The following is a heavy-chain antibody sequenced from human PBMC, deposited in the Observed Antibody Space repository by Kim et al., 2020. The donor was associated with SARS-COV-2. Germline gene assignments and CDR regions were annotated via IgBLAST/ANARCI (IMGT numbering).Heavy chain of an antibody. CDR2: INHSGST. Sequence: SETLSLTCAVYGGSFSGYYWSWIRQPPGKGLEWIGEINHSGSTNYNPSLKSRVTISVDTSKNQFSLKLSSVTAADTAVYYCARGSGNEWELPFDYWGQGTLVTVSS. D-gene: IGHD1-26*01. CDR3: ARGSGNEWELPFDY. CDR1: GGSFSGYY. V-gene: IGHV4-34*01. J-gene: IGHJ4*02.